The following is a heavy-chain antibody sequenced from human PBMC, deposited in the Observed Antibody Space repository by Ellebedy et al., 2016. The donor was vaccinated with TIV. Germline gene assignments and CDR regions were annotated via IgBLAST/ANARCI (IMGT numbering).Heavy chain of an antibody. D-gene: IGHD2-15*01. V-gene: IGHV4-31*03. CDR1: GGSISSGGYY. Sequence: LRLSCTVSGGSISSGGYYWNWIRQHPGKGLEWIGYIYYSGSTYYNPSLRSRVTISVDTSKNQFSLKLRSVTAADTAVYYCARDHCSGGNCFHDAFDIWGQGTMVTVSS. CDR3: ARDHCSGGNCFHDAFDI. J-gene: IGHJ3*02. CDR2: IYYSGST.